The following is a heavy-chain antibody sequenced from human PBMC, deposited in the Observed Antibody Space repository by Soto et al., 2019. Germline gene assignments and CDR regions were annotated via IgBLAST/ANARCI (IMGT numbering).Heavy chain of an antibody. CDR3: AQTLGLAVSGPGRFDL. CDR1: GGTFSRYA. D-gene: IGHD6-19*01. Sequence: QVQLVQSGTEVKKPGSSVKVSCKASGGTFSRYAINWVRQAPGQGLEWMGGITPIFGTPNYAQKFQGRVTITADGSTKTAYMEWRRRRSEDTAVYYCAQTLGLAVSGPGRFDLWGRGTLVTVTS. CDR2: ITPIFGTP. V-gene: IGHV1-69*12. J-gene: IGHJ2*01.